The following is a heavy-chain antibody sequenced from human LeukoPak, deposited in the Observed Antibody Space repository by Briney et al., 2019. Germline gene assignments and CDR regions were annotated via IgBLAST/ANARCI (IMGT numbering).Heavy chain of an antibody. Sequence: GGSLRLSCAASGFTFSEYYMSWIRQAPGKGLEWVSYINSSGSTTYYADSVKGRFTISRDKSKNTLYLQMNSLRAEDTAVYYCARGRPRYCSSTSCYFTPVMDVWGQGTTVTVSS. CDR3: ARGRPRYCSSTSCYFTPVMDV. CDR1: GFTFSEYY. D-gene: IGHD2-2*01. J-gene: IGHJ6*02. V-gene: IGHV3-11*04. CDR2: INSSGSTT.